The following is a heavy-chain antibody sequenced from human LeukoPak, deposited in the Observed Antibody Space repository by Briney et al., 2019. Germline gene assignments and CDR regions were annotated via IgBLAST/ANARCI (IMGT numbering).Heavy chain of an antibody. Sequence: SVKVSCKASGGTFSSYTISWVRQAPGQGLEWMGRIIPILGIANYAQKFQGRVTITADKSTSTAYMELSSLRSEDTAVYYCARGSYYDSSGYYLQTAYFDYWGQGTLVTVSS. V-gene: IGHV1-69*02. CDR3: ARGSYYDSSGYYLQTAYFDY. D-gene: IGHD3-22*01. CDR2: IIPILGIA. J-gene: IGHJ4*02. CDR1: GGTFSSYT.